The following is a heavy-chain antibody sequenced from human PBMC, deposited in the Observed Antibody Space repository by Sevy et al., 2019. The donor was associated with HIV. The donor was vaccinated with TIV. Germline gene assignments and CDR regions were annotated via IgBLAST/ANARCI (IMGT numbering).Heavy chain of an antibody. CDR1: GFTFSSYS. V-gene: IGHV3-48*01. Sequence: GGSLRLSCAASGFTFSSYSMNWVRQAPGKGLEWVSYISSSSSTIYYADSVKGRFTISRDNAKNSLYLQMNSLRAEDTAVYYCASLLRFLEWFRGVDDTFDIWGQGTMVTVSS. CDR3: ASLLRFLEWFRGVDDTFDI. CDR2: ISSSSSTI. D-gene: IGHD3-3*01. J-gene: IGHJ3*02.